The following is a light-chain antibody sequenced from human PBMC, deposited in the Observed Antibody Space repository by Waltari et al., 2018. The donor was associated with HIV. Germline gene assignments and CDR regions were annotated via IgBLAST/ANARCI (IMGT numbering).Light chain of an antibody. CDR2: GKN. J-gene: IGLJ1*01. V-gene: IGLV3-19*01. CDR3: NSRDSSGDLYV. Sequence: SSELTQDPAVSVALGQTVRITCQGDSLRTYYASWYQQKPGQAPLLVFFGKNNRPSGIPDRFSGSTSGNTASLTITGAQAVDEADYYCNSRDSSGDLYVFGTATKVTVL. CDR1: SLRTYY.